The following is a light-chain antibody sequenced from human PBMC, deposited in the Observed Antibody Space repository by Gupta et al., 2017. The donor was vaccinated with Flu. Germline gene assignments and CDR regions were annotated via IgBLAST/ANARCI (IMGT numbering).Light chain of an antibody. CDR3: QQSDSAPFS. CDR2: AAS. Sequence: DIQMTQSPSPLSASVGDRVTITCRTSHNIDNHLNWYQQKPGKAPKLLIYAASNLQGGVPSRFSGSGSGTDFTLTINNLQPEDFAIYYCQQSDSAPFSFGHGTKVDI. CDR1: HNIDNH. V-gene: IGKV1-39*01. J-gene: IGKJ3*01.